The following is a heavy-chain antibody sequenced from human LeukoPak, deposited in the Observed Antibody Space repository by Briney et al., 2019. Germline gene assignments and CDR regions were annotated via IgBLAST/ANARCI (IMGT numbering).Heavy chain of an antibody. CDR1: EFTFSYHA. Sequence: PGGSLRLSCVGSEFTFSYHAMSWVRQAPGKGLEWLSAISGSAGSTYYADSVKDRFTISRDNSKNTLYLQMSSLRPEDTALYYCARDRAGAQSWVALDPWGQGTLVTVSS. CDR3: ARDRAGAQSWVALDP. V-gene: IGHV3-23*01. J-gene: IGHJ5*02. D-gene: IGHD3-10*01. CDR2: ISGSAGST.